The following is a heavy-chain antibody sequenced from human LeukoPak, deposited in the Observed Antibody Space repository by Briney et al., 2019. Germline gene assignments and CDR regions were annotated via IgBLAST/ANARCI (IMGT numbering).Heavy chain of an antibody. CDR1: GYSFTSYW. CDR2: IYPGDSDT. Sequence: GESLKISCKGSGYSFTSYWIGWVRQMPGKGLEWMGIIYPGDSDTRYSPPFQGQVTISADKSISTAYLQWSSLKASDTAMYYCARQKVGGSNQLLFSGMDVWGQGTTVTVSS. J-gene: IGHJ6*02. CDR3: ARQKVGGSNQLLFSGMDV. V-gene: IGHV5-51*01. D-gene: IGHD2-2*01.